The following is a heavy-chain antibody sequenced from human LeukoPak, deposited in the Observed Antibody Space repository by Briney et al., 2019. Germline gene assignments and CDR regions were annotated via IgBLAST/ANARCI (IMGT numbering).Heavy chain of an antibody. D-gene: IGHD3-3*01. CDR2: ISYDGSNK. Sequence: GGSLRLSCAASGFTFSSYPMHWVRQAPGKGLEWVAVISYDGSNKYYADSVKGRFTISRDNSKNTLYLQMNSLKTEDTAVYYCTTTPTKYYDFWSAYNDYWGQGTLVTVSS. CDR3: TTTPTKYYDFWSAYNDY. J-gene: IGHJ4*02. CDR1: GFTFSSYP. V-gene: IGHV3-30-3*01.